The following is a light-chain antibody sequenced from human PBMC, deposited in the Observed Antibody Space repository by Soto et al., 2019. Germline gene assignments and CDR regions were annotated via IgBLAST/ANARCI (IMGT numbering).Light chain of an antibody. CDR3: QQRSNWPIT. J-gene: IGKJ5*01. CDR2: DAS. Sequence: EIVLTQSPATLSLSPGERATLSCRASQSVSSYVGWYQQKPGQTPTLLIYDASNRATGIPARFSGSGSGTDFTLTISSREPEDFGLYYCQQRSNWPITFGQGTRLEI. CDR1: QSVSSY. V-gene: IGKV3-11*01.